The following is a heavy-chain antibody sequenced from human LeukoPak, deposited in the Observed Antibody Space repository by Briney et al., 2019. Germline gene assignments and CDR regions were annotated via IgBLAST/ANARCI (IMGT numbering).Heavy chain of an antibody. Sequence: ASVKVSCKASGYTFTSYYMHWVRQAPGQGLEWMGGIIPIFGTANYAQKFQGRVTITADESTSTAYMELSSLRSEDTAVYYCARTGGNDPPDYWGQGTLVTVST. CDR2: IIPIFGTA. CDR3: ARTGGNDPPDY. J-gene: IGHJ4*02. D-gene: IGHD1-14*01. CDR1: GYTFTSYY. V-gene: IGHV1-69*13.